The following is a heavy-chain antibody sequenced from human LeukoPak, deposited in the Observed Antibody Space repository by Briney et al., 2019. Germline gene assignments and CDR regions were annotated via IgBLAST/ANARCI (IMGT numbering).Heavy chain of an antibody. CDR1: GGSFSGYY. V-gene: IGHV4-34*01. CDR3: AKSLYGSGSYYNWFDP. Sequence: SETLSLTCAVYGGSFSGYYWSWIRQPPGKGLEWIGEINYRGSTNYNPSLKRRVTISVDTSKNQFSLKLSSVTAADTAVYYCAKSLYGSGSYYNWFDPWGQGTLVTVSS. D-gene: IGHD3-10*01. CDR2: INYRGST. J-gene: IGHJ5*02.